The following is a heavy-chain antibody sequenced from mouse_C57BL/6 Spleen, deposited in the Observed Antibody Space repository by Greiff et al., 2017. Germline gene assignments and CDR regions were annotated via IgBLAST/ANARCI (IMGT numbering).Heavy chain of an antibody. CDR3: ARSSAYDC. Sequence: VQLQQPGAELVRPGSSVKLSCKASGYTFTSYWMHWVKQRPRQGLEWIGNIDPSDSETHYNQKFKDKATLTVDQSSSTAYMQLSSLTSEDSAVYYCARSSAYDCWGQGTTLTVSS. V-gene: IGHV1-52*01. CDR2: IDPSDSET. J-gene: IGHJ2*01. D-gene: IGHD6-5*01. CDR1: GYTFTSYW.